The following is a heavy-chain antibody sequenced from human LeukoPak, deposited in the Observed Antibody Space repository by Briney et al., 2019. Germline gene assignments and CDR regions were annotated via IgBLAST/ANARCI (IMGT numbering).Heavy chain of an antibody. CDR2: IYYSGST. D-gene: IGHD4/OR15-4a*01. CDR1: GGSISSYY. V-gene: IGHV4-39*07. Sequence: SETLSLTCTVSGGSISSYYWGWIRQPPGKGLEWIGSIYYSGSTYYNPSLKSRVTISVDTSKNQFSLKLSSVTAADTAVYYCARDSSPNGLNTWGQGTMVTVSS. J-gene: IGHJ3*02. CDR3: ARDSSPNGLNT.